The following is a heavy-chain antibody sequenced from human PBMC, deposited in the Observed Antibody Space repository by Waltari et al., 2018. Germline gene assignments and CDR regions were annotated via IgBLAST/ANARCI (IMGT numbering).Heavy chain of an antibody. CDR3: ARGFPRITIFGVVIDAFDI. CDR2: IYCSGST. Sequence: QVQLQESGPGLVKPSETLSLTCTVSGGSISSYYWSWIRQPPGKGLEWIGYIYCSGSTNYNPSLKSRVTISVDTSKNQFSLKLSSVTAADTAVYYCARGFPRITIFGVVIDAFDIWGQGTMVTVSS. CDR1: GGSISSYY. J-gene: IGHJ3*02. V-gene: IGHV4-59*01. D-gene: IGHD3-3*01.